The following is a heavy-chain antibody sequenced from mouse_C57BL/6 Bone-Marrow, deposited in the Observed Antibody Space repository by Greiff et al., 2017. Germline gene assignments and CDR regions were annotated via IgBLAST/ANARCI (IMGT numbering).Heavy chain of an antibody. Sequence: QLQQSVAELVRPGASVKLSCTASGFNIKNTYMHWVKQRPEQGLEWIGRIDPANGNTTYAPKFQGKATITADTSSNTAYLQLSSLTSEDTAIYYCASPITTVVATPFAYWGQGTLVTVSA. CDR2: IDPANGNT. J-gene: IGHJ3*01. V-gene: IGHV14-3*01. D-gene: IGHD1-1*01. CDR3: ASPITTVVATPFAY. CDR1: GFNIKNTY.